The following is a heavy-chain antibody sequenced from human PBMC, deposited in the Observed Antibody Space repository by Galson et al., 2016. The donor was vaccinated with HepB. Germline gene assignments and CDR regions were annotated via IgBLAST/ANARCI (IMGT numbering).Heavy chain of an antibody. Sequence: SLRLSCAASGFTFSNHGMHWVRQAPGKGLEWVALIWYDGSIKDYLDAVKGRFTISRDNSKNTLYLQMDSLRVEDTALYYCAKDRVGQYDFWSGYSYYFDFWGPGTMVSVSS. CDR2: IWYDGSIK. CDR3: AKDRVGQYDFWSGYSYYFDF. V-gene: IGHV3-33*03. J-gene: IGHJ4*02. CDR1: GFTFSNHG. D-gene: IGHD3/OR15-3a*01.